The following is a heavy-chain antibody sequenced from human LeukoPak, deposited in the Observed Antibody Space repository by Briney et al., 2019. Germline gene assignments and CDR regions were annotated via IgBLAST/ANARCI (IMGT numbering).Heavy chain of an antibody. D-gene: IGHD3-10*01. Sequence: SVKVSCKASGGTFSSYTISWVRQATAQGLEWMGRIIPILGIANYAQKFQGRVTITADKSTSTAYMELSSLRSEDTAVYYCARDPYYYGSGSFPYYYYYGMDVWGQGTTVTVSS. CDR2: IIPILGIA. CDR1: GGTFSSYT. V-gene: IGHV1-69*04. J-gene: IGHJ6*02. CDR3: ARDPYYYGSGSFPYYYYYGMDV.